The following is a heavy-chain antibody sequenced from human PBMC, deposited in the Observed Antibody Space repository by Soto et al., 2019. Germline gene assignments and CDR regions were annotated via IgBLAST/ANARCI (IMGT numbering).Heavy chain of an antibody. V-gene: IGHV4-31*03. CDR2: IYYSGST. Sequence: QVQLQESGPGLVKPSQTLSLTCTVSGGSISTGGYYWTWIRQHPGKGLEWIGSIYYSGSTYYNPSLKSRVTISVDTSKNQFSLKLSSVTAADMAVYYCARGLSVTLFDNWGQGTLVTVSS. CDR3: ARGLSVTLFDN. D-gene: IGHD4-17*01. CDR1: GGSISTGGYY. J-gene: IGHJ4*02.